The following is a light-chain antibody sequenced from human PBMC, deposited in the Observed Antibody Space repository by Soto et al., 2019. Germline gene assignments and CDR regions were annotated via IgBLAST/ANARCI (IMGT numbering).Light chain of an antibody. V-gene: IGKV2-30*01. Sequence: DVVMTQSPLSLPVTPGQPASISCRSSQSLVYSDGNTYLNWFHQRLGQSPRRLIYKVSDRDSGVPDRFSGSGSGTEFTLKISRVEAEDVGVYYCMQGTHWPPTFGQGTKVEIK. CDR3: MQGTHWPPT. J-gene: IGKJ1*01. CDR1: QSLVYSDGNTY. CDR2: KVS.